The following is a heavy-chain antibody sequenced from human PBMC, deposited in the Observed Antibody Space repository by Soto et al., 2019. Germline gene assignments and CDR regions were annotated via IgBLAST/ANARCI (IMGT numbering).Heavy chain of an antibody. CDR2: ISGYNGNT. Sequence: QVQLVQSGAEVKKPGASVKVSCKTSGYTFTTYGISWVRQAPGQGLEWMGWISGYNGNTNSAQKFQGRVTVTTDPSTNTPYMELRIMRTDDTAVYYCAREHDFGVPALWGQGTLVTVSS. CDR1: GYTFTTYG. D-gene: IGHD3-3*01. CDR3: AREHDFGVPAL. V-gene: IGHV1-18*01. J-gene: IGHJ4*02.